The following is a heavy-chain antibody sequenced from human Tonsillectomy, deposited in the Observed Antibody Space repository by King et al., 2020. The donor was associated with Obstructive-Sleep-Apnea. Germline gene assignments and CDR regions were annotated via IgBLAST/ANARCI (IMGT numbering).Heavy chain of an antibody. D-gene: IGHD5-12*01. CDR3: ARRYSVATSFDY. CDR1: GDSFTNYW. V-gene: IGHV5-51*01. CDR2: IYPGDSDT. J-gene: IGHJ4*02. Sequence: QLVQSGAEVKKPGESLKISCKGSGDSFTNYWIAWVRQMPGKGLEWMGIIYPGDSDTRYSPSFQGQVTISADKSISTAYLQWSSLKASDPAIYYCARRYSVATSFDYWGQGTLVTVSS.